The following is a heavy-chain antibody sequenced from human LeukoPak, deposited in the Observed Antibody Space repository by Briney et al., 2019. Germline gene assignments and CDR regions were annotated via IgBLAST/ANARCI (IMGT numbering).Heavy chain of an antibody. Sequence: SETLSLTCTVSGGSISGSSYYWGWSRQPPGKGLEWIGEINHSGSTNYNPSLKSRVTISVDTSKNQFSLKLSSVTAADTAVYYCASGSGSYVNAYYYYGMDVWGQGTTVTVSS. CDR1: GGSISGSSYY. CDR3: ASGSGSYVNAYYYYGMDV. CDR2: INHSGST. V-gene: IGHV4-39*07. D-gene: IGHD3-10*01. J-gene: IGHJ6*02.